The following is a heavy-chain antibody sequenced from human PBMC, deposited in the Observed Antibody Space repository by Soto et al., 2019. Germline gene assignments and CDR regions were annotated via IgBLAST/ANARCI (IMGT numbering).Heavy chain of an antibody. CDR3: ARGDILTGYPPSYYYYMEV. Sequence: ASVKACWKASGYTLTGYYMHWVRQDTGQGLEWMGWINPNSGGTNYAQKFQGWVTMTRDTSISTAYMELSRLRSDDTAVYYCARGDILTGYPPSYYYYMEVWGKGTTVTVSS. CDR1: GYTLTGYY. D-gene: IGHD3-9*01. J-gene: IGHJ6*03. V-gene: IGHV1-2*04. CDR2: INPNSGGT.